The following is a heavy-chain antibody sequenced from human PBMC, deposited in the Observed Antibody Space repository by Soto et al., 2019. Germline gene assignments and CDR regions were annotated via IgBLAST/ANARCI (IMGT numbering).Heavy chain of an antibody. D-gene: IGHD3-3*01. CDR1: GFTFSSYS. J-gene: IGHJ6*03. Sequence: GGSLRLSCAASGFTFSSYSMNWVRQAPGKGLEWVSSISSSSSYIYYADSVKGRFTISRDNAKNSLYLQMNSLRAEDTAVYYCARDHDFWSGINYYYYMDVWGKGTTVTVSS. V-gene: IGHV3-21*01. CDR3: ARDHDFWSGINYYYYMDV. CDR2: ISSSSSYI.